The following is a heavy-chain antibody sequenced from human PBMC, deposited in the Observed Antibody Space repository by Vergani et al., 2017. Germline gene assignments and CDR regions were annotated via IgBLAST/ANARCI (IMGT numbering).Heavy chain of an antibody. V-gene: IGHV1-69*01. CDR2: IIPIFGTA. CDR1: GGTFSSYA. Sequence: QVQLVQSVAEVKKPWSSVKVSCKASGGTFSSYAISWVRQAPGPGLEWMGGIIPIFGTANYPRKVQGRVTITADESTSTADMELSSLRSEDTAVYYWAGGSIVRQYYCDDWGQGTLVTVSS. J-gene: IGHJ4*02. CDR3: AGGSIVRQYYCDD. D-gene: IGHD1-26*01.